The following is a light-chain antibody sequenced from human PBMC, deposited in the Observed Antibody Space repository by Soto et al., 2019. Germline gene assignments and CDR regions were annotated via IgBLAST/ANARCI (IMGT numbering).Light chain of an antibody. V-gene: IGKV3-11*01. CDR1: QSVSSY. J-gene: IGKJ4*01. CDR2: DAS. Sequence: EVVLSRSPATLSLSPGERATLSCRASQSVSSYLAWYQQKPGQAPRLLIYDASNRATGIPARFSGSGSGTDFTLTISSLEPEDFAVYYCQQRSNCPLTFRGGTKVDI. CDR3: QQRSNCPLT.